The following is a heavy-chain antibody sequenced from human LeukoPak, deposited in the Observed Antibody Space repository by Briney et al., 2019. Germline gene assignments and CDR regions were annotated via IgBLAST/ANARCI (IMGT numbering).Heavy chain of an antibody. CDR1: GFTFSSYA. Sequence: GGSLRLSCAASGFTFSSYAMSWVRQAPGKGLEWVSAISGSGGSTYYADSVKGRFTISRDNSKNTLYLQMNSLRAEDTAVYYCARDALGGGFYDILTGYYSGAYFDYWGQGTLVTVSS. V-gene: IGHV3-23*01. CDR3: ARDALGGGFYDILTGYYSGAYFDY. J-gene: IGHJ4*02. D-gene: IGHD3-9*01. CDR2: ISGSGGST.